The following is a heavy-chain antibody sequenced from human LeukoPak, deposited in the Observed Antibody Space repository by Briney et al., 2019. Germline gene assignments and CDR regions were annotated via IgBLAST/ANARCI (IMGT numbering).Heavy chain of an antibody. CDR3: ARTFYYGSYYMDV. D-gene: IGHD3-10*01. J-gene: IGHJ6*03. Sequence: PSETLSLTCTVSGGSISRYYWSWIRQPPGKGLEWIGYIYYSGSTNYNPSLKSRVTISVDTSKNQFSLKLGSVSAADTAVYYCARTFYYGSYYMDVWGKGTAVTISS. V-gene: IGHV4-59*12. CDR1: GGSISRYY. CDR2: IYYSGST.